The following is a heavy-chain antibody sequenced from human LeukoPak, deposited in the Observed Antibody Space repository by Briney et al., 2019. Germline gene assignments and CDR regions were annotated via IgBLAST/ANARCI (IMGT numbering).Heavy chain of an antibody. Sequence: PSGTLSLTCTVSGGSVGSDNSYWNWIRQPAGQGLEWIGRIYADGSSTYNPSLKSRVTILVDTSKNQFSLRLTSMTAADTAVYYCARGYYYRTWGQGTLVTVSS. CDR2: IYADGSS. V-gene: IGHV4-61*02. J-gene: IGHJ4*02. CDR3: ARGYYYRT. CDR1: GGSVGSDNSY. D-gene: IGHD3-10*01.